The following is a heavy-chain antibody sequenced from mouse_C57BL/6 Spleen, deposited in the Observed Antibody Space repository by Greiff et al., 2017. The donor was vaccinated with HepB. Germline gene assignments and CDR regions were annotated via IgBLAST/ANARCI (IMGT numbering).Heavy chain of an antibody. Sequence: QVHVKQSGAELVKPGASVKLSCKASGYTFTSYWMHWVKQRPGRGLEWIGRIDPNSGGTKYNEKFKSKATLTVDKPSSTAYMQLSSLTSEDSAVYYCARGVTAGGRYFDYWGQGTTLTVSS. CDR1: GYTFTSYW. CDR2: IDPNSGGT. CDR3: ARGVTAGGRYFDY. J-gene: IGHJ2*01. D-gene: IGHD2-2*01. V-gene: IGHV1-72*01.